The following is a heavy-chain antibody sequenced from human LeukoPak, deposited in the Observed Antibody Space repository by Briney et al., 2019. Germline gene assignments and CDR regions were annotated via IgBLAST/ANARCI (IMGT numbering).Heavy chain of an antibody. J-gene: IGHJ5*02. CDR2: IYYSGST. Sequence: SETLSLTCIVSGGSISSYYWTWIRQHPGKGLEWIGYIYYSGSTYYNPSLKSRVNISVDTSKNQFSLKLSSVTAADTAVYYCARDSGDWFDPWGQGTLVTVSS. V-gene: IGHV4-59*06. D-gene: IGHD5-24*01. CDR1: GGSISSYY. CDR3: ARDSGDWFDP.